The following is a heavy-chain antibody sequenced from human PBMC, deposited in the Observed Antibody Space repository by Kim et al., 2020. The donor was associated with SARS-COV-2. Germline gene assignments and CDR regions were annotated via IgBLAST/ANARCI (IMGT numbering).Heavy chain of an antibody. CDR3: ARDRGGDSSGYYYSDDFDY. Sequence: GRVTMTRDTSTSTVYMELSSLRSEDTAVYYCARDRGGDSSGYYYSDDFDYWGQGTLVTVSS. V-gene: IGHV1-46*01. D-gene: IGHD3-22*01. J-gene: IGHJ4*02.